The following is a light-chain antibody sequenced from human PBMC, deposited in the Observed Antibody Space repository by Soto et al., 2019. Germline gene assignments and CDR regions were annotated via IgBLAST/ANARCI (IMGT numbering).Light chain of an antibody. CDR2: DVS. J-gene: IGLJ3*02. Sequence: QSVLTQPASVSGSPGQSITISCTGTNSDIGDYNYVSWYQQYPGKVPKLVIYDVSHRPSGVSNRFSGSKSGNTASLTISGLQAEDEADYYCSSSTTTTSLVVFGGGTKVTVL. CDR3: SSSTTTTSLVV. V-gene: IGLV2-14*01. CDR1: NSDIGDYNY.